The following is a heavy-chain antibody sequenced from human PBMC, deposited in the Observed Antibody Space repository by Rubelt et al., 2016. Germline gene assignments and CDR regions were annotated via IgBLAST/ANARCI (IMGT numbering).Heavy chain of an antibody. CDR1: GFTVSSNH. J-gene: IGHJ4*02. V-gene: IGHV3-66*04. CDR3: ARLAPGNSSGPFDY. D-gene: IGHD5-18*01. Sequence: GGSLRLSCAASGFTVSSNHMSWVRQAPGKGLEWVSLIYSGGSTYYADSVKGRFTISRDNSKNTVYLQMNSLRAEDTAVYYCARLAPGNSSGPFDYWGQGTLVTVSS. CDR2: IYSGGST.